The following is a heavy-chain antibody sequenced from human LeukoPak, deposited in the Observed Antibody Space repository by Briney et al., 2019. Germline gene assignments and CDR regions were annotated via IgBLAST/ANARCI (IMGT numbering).Heavy chain of an antibody. J-gene: IGHJ4*02. V-gene: IGHV3-13*01. CDR1: GFIFSNYD. CDR3: ARSRPRYSGLHY. D-gene: IGHD6-25*01. CDR2: IGTAGDT. Sequence: GGSLRLSCAASGFIFSNYDMHWVRQATGKGLEWVSAIGTAGDTYYPGSVKGRFTISRENAKNSLYLQMNSLRAGDTAVYYCARSRPRYSGLHYWGQGTLVTVSS.